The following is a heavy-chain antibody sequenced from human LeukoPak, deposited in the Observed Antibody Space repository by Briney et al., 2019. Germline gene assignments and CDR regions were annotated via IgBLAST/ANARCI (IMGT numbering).Heavy chain of an antibody. CDR3: ARGGLLWFGESYYMDV. Sequence: SGTLSLTCAVSGGSISSSNWWSWVRQPPGKGLEWIGEIYHSGSTNYNPSLKSRVTISVDTSKNQFSLKLSSVTAADTAVYYCARGGLLWFGESYYMDVWGKGTTVTIS. J-gene: IGHJ6*03. CDR1: GGSISSSNW. V-gene: IGHV4-4*02. CDR2: IYHSGST. D-gene: IGHD3-10*01.